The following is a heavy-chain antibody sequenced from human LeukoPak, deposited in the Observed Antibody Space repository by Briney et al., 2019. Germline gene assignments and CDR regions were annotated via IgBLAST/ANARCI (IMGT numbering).Heavy chain of an antibody. D-gene: IGHD1-14*01. Sequence: ASVKVSCKASGYTFTGYYLHSMRQAPGQGLEWMGWLNPKTGDTRSAQKFQGRVTMKRDTSISTFNMALSRLTSDDTAVYYCARATAENDHWGQGTLVTVSS. CDR1: GYTFTGYY. J-gene: IGHJ4*02. CDR3: ARATAENDH. CDR2: LNPKTGDT. V-gene: IGHV1-2*02.